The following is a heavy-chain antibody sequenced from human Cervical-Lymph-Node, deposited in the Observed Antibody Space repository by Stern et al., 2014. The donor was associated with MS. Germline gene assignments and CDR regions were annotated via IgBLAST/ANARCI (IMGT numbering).Heavy chain of an antibody. Sequence: EVQLVESGGGLVQPGGSLRLACAASGFTFSSFWMTWVRQSPGKGLEWVANIKQDGSEESSVDSVKGRCTISRDNAKNSLYLQMNSLRGEDTAVYYCARDRSSLYFEAGNFDYWGQGTLVTVSS. J-gene: IGHJ4*02. CDR2: IKQDGSEE. CDR1: GFTFSSFW. V-gene: IGHV3-7*01. D-gene: IGHD3-3*01. CDR3: ARDRSSLYFEAGNFDY.